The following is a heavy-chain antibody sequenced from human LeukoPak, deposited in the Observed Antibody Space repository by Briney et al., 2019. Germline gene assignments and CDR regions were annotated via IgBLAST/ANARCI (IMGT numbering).Heavy chain of an antibody. CDR2: IYTSGST. D-gene: IGHD6-19*01. Sequence: PSETLSLTCAVSGGSISSGGYSWSWIRQPPGKGLEWIGRIYTSGSTNYNPSLKSRVTMSVDTSKNQFSLKLSSVTAADTAVYYCARDRVYSSGWYTPLDAFDIWGQGTMVTVSS. CDR3: ARDRVYSSGWYTPLDAFDI. J-gene: IGHJ3*02. CDR1: GGSISSGGYS. V-gene: IGHV4-61*02.